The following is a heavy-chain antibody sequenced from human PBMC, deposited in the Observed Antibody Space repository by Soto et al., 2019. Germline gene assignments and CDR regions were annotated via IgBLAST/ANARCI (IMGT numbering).Heavy chain of an antibody. CDR1: GFTFSNAW. CDR2: IKSKTDGGTT. J-gene: IGHJ6*02. D-gene: IGHD3-10*01. V-gene: IGHV3-15*01. Sequence: PGGSLRLSCAASGFTFSNAWMSWVRQAPGKGLEWVGRIKSKTDGGTTDYAAPVKGRFTISRDDSKNTLYLQMNSLKTEDTAVYYCTEGGGYYYGSGSYYKVPYGMDVWGQGTTVTVSS. CDR3: TEGGGYYYGSGSYYKVPYGMDV.